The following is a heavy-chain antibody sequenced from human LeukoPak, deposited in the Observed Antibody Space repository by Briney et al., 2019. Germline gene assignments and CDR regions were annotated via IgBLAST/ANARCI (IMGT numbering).Heavy chain of an antibody. J-gene: IGHJ4*02. CDR2: IYSGGSI. V-gene: IGHV4-59*01. D-gene: IGHD6-19*01. CDR1: GVPISSYY. Sequence: SETLSLTCSVSGVPISSYYWGWIRQSPGKGLEWIGYIYSGGSIGYNPSLLGRVTMSVDTSSNRFSLKFNSVTAADTAVYYCARHNSGWQFDFWGQGTLVTVSS. CDR3: ARHNSGWQFDF.